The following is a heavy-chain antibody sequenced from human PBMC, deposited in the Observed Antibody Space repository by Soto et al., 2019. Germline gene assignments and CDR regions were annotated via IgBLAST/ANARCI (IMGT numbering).Heavy chain of an antibody. CDR3: ARGEVRGLIATGLEY. D-gene: IGHD3-10*01. CDR2: IYHRGNT. Sequence: SETLSLTCSVSGYSISSGFYWDWIRQPPGKGLEWIGSIYHRGNTYYNPSHNGRITISLDTSKNQFSLRLTSVTAADTAVYYCARGEVRGLIATGLEYWGQGALVTVSS. CDR1: GYSISSGFY. V-gene: IGHV4-38-2*02. J-gene: IGHJ4*02.